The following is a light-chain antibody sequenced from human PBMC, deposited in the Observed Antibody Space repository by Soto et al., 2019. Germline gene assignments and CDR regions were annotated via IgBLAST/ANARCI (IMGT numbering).Light chain of an antibody. CDR3: GSCTTSSILV. CDR1: SADVGGCNY. V-gene: IGLV2-14*01. J-gene: IGLJ1*01. CDR2: EVS. Sequence: QSVLTQPASVSGSPGQSITISCTGTSADVGGCNYVSWYQRHPDKAPKVVIYEVSNRPSGVSNRFSGSKSGNTASLTISGLQAEDEADYYCGSCTTSSILVFGTGTKVTVL.